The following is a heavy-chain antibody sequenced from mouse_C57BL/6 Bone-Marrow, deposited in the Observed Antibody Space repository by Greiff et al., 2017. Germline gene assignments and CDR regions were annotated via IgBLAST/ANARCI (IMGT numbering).Heavy chain of an antibody. CDR1: GYTFTDYE. CDR3: TRGGGFAY. CDR2: IDPETGGT. Sequence: QVQLQQSGAELVRPGASVTLSCKASGYTFTDYEMHWVKQTPVHGLEWIGAIDPETGGTAYNQKFKGKAILTADESSSTAYMELRSLTSEDSAVYYCTRGGGFAYWGQGTLVTVSA. V-gene: IGHV1-15*01. J-gene: IGHJ3*01.